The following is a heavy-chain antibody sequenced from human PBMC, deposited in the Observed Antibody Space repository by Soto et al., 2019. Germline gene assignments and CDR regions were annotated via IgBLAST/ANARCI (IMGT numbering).Heavy chain of an antibody. D-gene: IGHD1-7*01. CDR1: GFTFSDHY. CDR3: ARGTSKYNWNYKGAYYYMDV. V-gene: IGHV3-72*01. CDR2: TRNKANSYTT. Sequence: EVQLVESGGGLVQPGGSLRLSCAASGFTFSDHYMDWVRQAPGKGLEWVGRTRNKANSYTTEYAASVKGRFTISRDDQKNSLYLQMNSLKTEDTAVYYCARGTSKYNWNYKGAYYYMDVWGKGTTVTVSS. J-gene: IGHJ6*03.